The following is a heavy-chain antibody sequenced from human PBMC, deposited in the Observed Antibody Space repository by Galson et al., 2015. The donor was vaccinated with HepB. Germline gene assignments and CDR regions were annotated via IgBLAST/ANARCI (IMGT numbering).Heavy chain of an antibody. CDR2: IIPTQGMA. CDR3: AGTIFGVVH. J-gene: IGHJ4*02. V-gene: IGHV1-69*10. CDR1: GGTFSNYV. D-gene: IGHD3-3*01. Sequence: SVKVSCKVSGGTFSNYVISWVRQAPGQGLEWMGGIIPTQGMANYAQKFQVRVALTADTSTNTAYMELSSLRSEDTAVFYCAGTIFGVVHWGQGTLVTVSS.